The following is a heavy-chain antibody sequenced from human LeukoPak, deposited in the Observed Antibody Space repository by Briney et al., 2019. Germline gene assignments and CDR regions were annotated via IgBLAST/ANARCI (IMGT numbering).Heavy chain of an antibody. CDR1: GGSFSGYY. V-gene: IGHV4-34*01. Sequence: PSETLSLTCAVYGGSFSGYYWSWIRQPPGKGLEWIGEINHSGSTNYNPSLKSRVTISVDTSKYQFSLKLSSVTAADTAVYYCARWSRYYYYYGMDVWGQGTTVTVSS. J-gene: IGHJ6*02. CDR3: ARWSRYYYYYGMDV. D-gene: IGHD2-15*01. CDR2: INHSGST.